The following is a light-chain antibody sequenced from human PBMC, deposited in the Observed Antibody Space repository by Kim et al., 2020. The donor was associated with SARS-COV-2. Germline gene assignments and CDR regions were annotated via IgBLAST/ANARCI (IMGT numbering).Light chain of an antibody. CDR1: SSDVGGYNY. V-gene: IGLV2-14*03. CDR2: DVS. J-gene: IGLJ3*02. Sequence: QSALTQPASASGSPGQSITISCTGTSSDVGGYNYVSWYQQHPGKAPKLMIYDVSNRPSGVSNRFSGSKSGNTASLTISGLQAEDEADYYCSSYKSSSAWVFGGGTQLTVL. CDR3: SSYKSSSAWV.